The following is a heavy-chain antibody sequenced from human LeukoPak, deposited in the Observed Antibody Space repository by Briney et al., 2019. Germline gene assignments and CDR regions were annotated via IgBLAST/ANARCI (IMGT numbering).Heavy chain of an antibody. D-gene: IGHD6-6*01. CDR3: ARDRRSSSSGSVGVY. Sequence: ASVKVSCKASGYTFTGYYMHWVRQAPGQGLEWMGWINPNSGGTNYAQKFQGRVTMTRDTSISTAYMELSRLRSDDTAVYYCARDRRSSSSGSVGVYWGQGTLVTVSS. J-gene: IGHJ4*02. V-gene: IGHV1-2*02. CDR2: INPNSGGT. CDR1: GYTFTGYY.